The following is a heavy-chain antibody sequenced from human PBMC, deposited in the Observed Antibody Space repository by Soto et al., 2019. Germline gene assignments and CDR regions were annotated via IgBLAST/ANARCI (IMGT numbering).Heavy chain of an antibody. J-gene: IGHJ2*01. CDR2: LASNGDA. V-gene: IGHV3-64*01. CDR1: GFTFSAYD. Sequence: EVHLVESGGDLVQPGGSLRLSCAASGFTFSAYDMHWVRQAPGKGLEHVSGLASNGDASYANSVKGRFTISRDNSKGMVYLQMGSLRPEDMAVYFCASEAPVPGLWYFDLWGRGTLVTVSS. D-gene: IGHD6-19*01. CDR3: ASEAPVPGLWYFDL.